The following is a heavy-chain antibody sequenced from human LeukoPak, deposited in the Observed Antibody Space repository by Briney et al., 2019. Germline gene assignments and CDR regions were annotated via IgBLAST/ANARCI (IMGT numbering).Heavy chain of an antibody. J-gene: IGHJ4*02. CDR3: AKDPFDY. CDR2: ISWDGGST. V-gene: IGHV3-43*01. Sequence: GGSLRLSFAVSGFTFDDYTMHWVRQAPGKGLEWVSLISWDGGSTYYADSVKGRFTISRDNSKNSLYLQMKSLRTEDTALYYCAKDPFDYWGQGTLVTVSS. CDR1: GFTFDDYT.